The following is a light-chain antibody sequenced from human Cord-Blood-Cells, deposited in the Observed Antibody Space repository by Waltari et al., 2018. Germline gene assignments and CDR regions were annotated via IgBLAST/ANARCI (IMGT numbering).Light chain of an antibody. V-gene: IGKV3-15*01. CDR3: QQYNNWPYT. J-gene: IGKJ2*01. CDR2: GAS. Sequence: EIVITHSPATLSVSPGERATLSCRASESVSSNLPWYQQKPGQAPRHLIHGASTRATGIPARFSGSGSVTGFTLTVSSLKSEDFAVYYCQQYNNWPYTFGQGTKLESK. CDR1: ESVSSN.